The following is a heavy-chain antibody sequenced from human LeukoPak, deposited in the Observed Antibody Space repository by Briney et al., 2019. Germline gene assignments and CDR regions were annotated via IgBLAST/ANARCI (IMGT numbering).Heavy chain of an antibody. Sequence: GGSLRLSCVVSGFTVSSNYMTWVRQAPGKGLEWVSVIYSDGNKYYADSAKGRFTISRDISKNTLYLQMNSLRAEDTAVYYCAIHTWDYWGQGTLVTVSS. J-gene: IGHJ4*02. CDR2: IYSDGNK. V-gene: IGHV3-53*01. CDR1: GFTVSSNY. CDR3: AIHTWDY.